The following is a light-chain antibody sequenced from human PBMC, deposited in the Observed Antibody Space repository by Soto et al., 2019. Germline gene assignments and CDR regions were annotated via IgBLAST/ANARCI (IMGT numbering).Light chain of an antibody. CDR2: EAS. CDR3: SSYSSGSTLYV. CDR1: SSDVGGYSL. V-gene: IGLV2-14*02. J-gene: IGLJ1*01. Sequence: QSALTQPASVSGSPGQSITISCTGTSSDVGGYSLVSWFRHHPGKAPKLLIYEASYRPSGVSHRFSGSKFGNTASLTISGLQAEDEADYHCSSYSSGSTLYVFGTGTKLTVL.